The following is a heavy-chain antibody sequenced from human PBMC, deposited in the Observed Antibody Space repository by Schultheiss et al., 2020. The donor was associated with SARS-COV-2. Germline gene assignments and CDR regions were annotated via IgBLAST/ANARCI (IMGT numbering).Heavy chain of an antibody. CDR1: GGSISSYY. Sequence: SETLSLTCTVSGGSISSYYWSWIRQPAGKGLEWIGYIYYSGSTNYNPSLKSRVTISVDTSKNQFSLKLSSVTAADTAVYYCARVLAGYCSSTSCYTVWFDPWGQGTLVTVSS. D-gene: IGHD2-2*01. CDR3: ARVLAGYCSSTSCYTVWFDP. CDR2: IYYSGST. J-gene: IGHJ5*02. V-gene: IGHV4-59*12.